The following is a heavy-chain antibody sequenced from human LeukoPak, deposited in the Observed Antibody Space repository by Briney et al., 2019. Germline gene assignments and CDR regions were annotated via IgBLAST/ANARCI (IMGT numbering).Heavy chain of an antibody. CDR2: IYYSGST. D-gene: IGHD4-11*01. Sequence: PSETLSLTCTVSGGSISSSSYYWGWIRQPPGKGLEWIGSIYYSGSTYYNPSLKSRVTISVDTSKNQFSLKLSSVTAADTAVYYCARAKPYSTFDYWGQGTLVTVSS. CDR1: GGSISSSSYY. J-gene: IGHJ4*02. V-gene: IGHV4-39*07. CDR3: ARAKPYSTFDY.